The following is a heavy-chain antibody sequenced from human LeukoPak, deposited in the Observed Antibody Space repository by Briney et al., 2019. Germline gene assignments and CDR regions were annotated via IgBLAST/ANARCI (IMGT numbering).Heavy chain of an antibody. J-gene: IGHJ4*02. CDR2: ISSSSSYI. CDR3: ARDFTYDSSGYGFGY. Sequence: GGSLRLSCAASGFTFSSYSMNWVRQAPGKGLEWVSSISSSSSYIYYADSVKGRFTISRDNAKNSLYLQMNSLRAEDTAVYYCARDFTYDSSGYGFGYWGQGTLVTVSS. CDR1: GFTFSSYS. D-gene: IGHD3-22*01. V-gene: IGHV3-21*01.